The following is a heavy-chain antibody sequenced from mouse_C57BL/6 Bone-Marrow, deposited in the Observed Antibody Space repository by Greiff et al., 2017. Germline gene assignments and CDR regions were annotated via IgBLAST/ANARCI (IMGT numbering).Heavy chain of an antibody. D-gene: IGHD1-1*01. CDR1: GFTFSSYA. Sequence: EVKLVESGGGLVKPGGSLKLSCAASGFTFSSYAMSWVRQTPEKRLEWVATISDGGSYTYYPDNVKGRFTISRDNAKNNLYLQMSHLKSEDTAMYYCARDPYGRNAMDYWGQGTSVTVSS. J-gene: IGHJ4*01. V-gene: IGHV5-4*01. CDR3: ARDPYGRNAMDY. CDR2: ISDGGSYT.